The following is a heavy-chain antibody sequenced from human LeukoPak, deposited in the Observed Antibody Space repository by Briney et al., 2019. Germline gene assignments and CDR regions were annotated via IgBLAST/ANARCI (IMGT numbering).Heavy chain of an antibody. D-gene: IGHD3-9*01. CDR2: INHSGST. CDR1: GGSFSGYY. J-gene: IGHJ6*02. V-gene: IGHV4-34*01. Sequence: SETLSLTCAVYGGSFSGYYWSWIRQPPGKGLEWIGEINHSGSTNYNPSLKSRVTISVDTSKNQFSLKLSSVTAADTAVYYCARGRDITIFWKDDYCYYGMDVWGQGTTVTVSS. CDR3: ARGRDITIFWKDDYCYYGMDV.